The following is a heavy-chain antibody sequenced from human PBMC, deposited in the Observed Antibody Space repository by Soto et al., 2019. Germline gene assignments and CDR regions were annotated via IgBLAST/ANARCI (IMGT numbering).Heavy chain of an antibody. V-gene: IGHV1-3*05. CDR3: ARSIVVVTALYY. J-gene: IGHJ4*02. D-gene: IGHD2-21*02. Sequence: QVQLVQSGAEEKKPGASVKVSCKASGYTFTSYAMHWVRQAPGQRLEWMGWINAGNGNTKYSQKCQGRVTITRDTSASTAYMELSSLRSEDTAVYYCARSIVVVTALYYWGQGTLVTVSS. CDR1: GYTFTSYA. CDR2: INAGNGNT.